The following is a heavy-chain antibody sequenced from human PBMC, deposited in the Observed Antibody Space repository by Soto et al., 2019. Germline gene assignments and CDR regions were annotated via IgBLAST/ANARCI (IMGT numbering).Heavy chain of an antibody. CDR1: GGTFSSYT. Sequence: QVQLVQSGAEVKKPGSSVKVSCKASGGTFSSYTISWVRQAPGQGLEWMGRIIPILGIANYAQKFQGRVTITADKSTSTAYMGLSSLRSEDTAVYYCASGGGGYNLGYFDYWGQGTLVTVSS. CDR2: IIPILGIA. D-gene: IGHD5-12*01. J-gene: IGHJ4*02. V-gene: IGHV1-69*02. CDR3: ASGGGGYNLGYFDY.